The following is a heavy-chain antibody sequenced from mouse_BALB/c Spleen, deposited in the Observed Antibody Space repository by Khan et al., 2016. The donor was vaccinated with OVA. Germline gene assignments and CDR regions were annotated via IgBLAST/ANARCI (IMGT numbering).Heavy chain of an antibody. CDR2: IRYDGNS. J-gene: IGHJ3*01. D-gene: IGHD3-1*01. V-gene: IGHV3-6*02. Sequence: EVELQESGPGLVKPSQSLSLTCSVTGYSNTSGYFWNWIRQFPGNNLEWMGYIRYDGNSDYNPSLKNRISITRDTSKNQFFLKLNSVTPEDTATYYCARGGSSGPAWFTYWGQGTLVTVSA. CDR3: ARGGSSGPAWFTY. CDR1: GYSNTSGYF.